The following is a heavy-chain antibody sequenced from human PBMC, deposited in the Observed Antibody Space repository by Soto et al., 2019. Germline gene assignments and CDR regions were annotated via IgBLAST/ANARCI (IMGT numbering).Heavy chain of an antibody. Sequence: SVKVSCKASGGTCSSYTISWVRQAPGQGLEWMGRIIPILGIANYAQKFQGRVTITADKSTSTAYMELSSLRSEDTAVYYCARDHGPDCSGGSCSYFQHWGQGTLVTVS. CDR2: IIPILGIA. V-gene: IGHV1-69*04. D-gene: IGHD2-15*01. CDR3: ARDHGPDCSGGSCSYFQH. CDR1: GGTCSSYT. J-gene: IGHJ1*01.